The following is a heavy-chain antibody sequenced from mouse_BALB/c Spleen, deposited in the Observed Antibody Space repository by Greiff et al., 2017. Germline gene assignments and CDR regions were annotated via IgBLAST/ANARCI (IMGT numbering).Heavy chain of an antibody. CDR1: GYTFTSYW. CDR2: IYPGNSDT. J-gene: IGHJ3*01. V-gene: IGHV1-5*01. Sequence: EVQLQQSGTVLARPGASVKMSCKASGYTFTSYWMHWVKQRPGQGLEWIGAIYPGNSDTSYNQKFKGKAKLTAVTSTSTAYMELSSLTNEDSAVYYCTRDGYDVSYFAYWGQGTLVTVSA. CDR3: TRDGYDVSYFAY. D-gene: IGHD2-2*01.